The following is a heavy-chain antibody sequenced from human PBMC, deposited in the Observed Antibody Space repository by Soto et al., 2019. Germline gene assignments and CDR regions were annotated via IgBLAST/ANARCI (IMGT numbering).Heavy chain of an antibody. CDR2: INGANGNT. CDR3: ARDYADIAVAGIPLLAH. D-gene: IGHD6-19*01. Sequence: QVQLVQSGAEVKKPGASVNISCKASGFTFTKYALHWVRLAPGQRPEWMGWINGANGNTRYSQRFQDRVTMTRDMSATTVYMALSSLRSEDTAVYFCARDYADIAVAGIPLLAHWGQGTLVTVSS. V-gene: IGHV1-3*01. CDR1: GFTFTKYA. J-gene: IGHJ4*02.